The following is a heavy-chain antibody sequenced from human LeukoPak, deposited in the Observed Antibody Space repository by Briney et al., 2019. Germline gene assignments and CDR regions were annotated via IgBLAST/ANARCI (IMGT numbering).Heavy chain of an antibody. D-gene: IGHD3-10*01. Sequence: GGSLRLSCAASGFTFSRHWMHWVRQAPGKGLVWVSRINSDGSSTSYADSVKGRFTISTDNAKNMLYLQMNSLRAEDTAVYYCAREYGSGSYDYWGQGTLVTVSS. CDR1: GFTFSRHW. CDR3: AREYGSGSYDY. J-gene: IGHJ4*02. V-gene: IGHV3-74*01. CDR2: INSDGSST.